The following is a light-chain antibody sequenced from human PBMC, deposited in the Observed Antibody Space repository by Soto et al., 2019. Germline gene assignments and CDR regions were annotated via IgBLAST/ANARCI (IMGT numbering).Light chain of an antibody. V-gene: IGKV1-5*03. CDR1: QTIISW. Sequence: DIQMTQSPSTLSASVGDRVTITCRASQTIISWLAWYQQKPGKAPKLLIYKASSLESGVPSRFSGSGSGTEFTLTISSLQADDFASYWCHQYFSYPWTFGQGTKVDIK. CDR3: HQYFSYPWT. J-gene: IGKJ1*01. CDR2: KAS.